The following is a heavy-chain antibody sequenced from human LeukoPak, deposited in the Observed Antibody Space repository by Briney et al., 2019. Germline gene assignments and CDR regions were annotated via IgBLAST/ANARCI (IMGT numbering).Heavy chain of an antibody. D-gene: IGHD6-13*01. CDR1: GFTVSSNY. CDR2: IYSGGST. J-gene: IGHJ4*02. CDR3: ARIAAAGTDFDY. Sequence: GGSLRLSCAASGFTVSSNYMSWVRQAPGKGLEWVSVIYSGGSTYYADSVKGRFTISRDNSKNTLYLQMYSLRAEDTAVYYCARIAAAGTDFDYWGQGTLVTVSS. V-gene: IGHV3-66*02.